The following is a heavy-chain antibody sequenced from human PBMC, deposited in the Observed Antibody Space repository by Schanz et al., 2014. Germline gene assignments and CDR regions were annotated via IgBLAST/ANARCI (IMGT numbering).Heavy chain of an antibody. CDR3: ARVELSVYYYAMDV. CDR2: ISPSSSYI. CDR1: GFTFSSYN. D-gene: IGHD2-15*01. Sequence: EVQLVESGGGLVRPGDSLRLSCAASGFTFSSYNINWVRQAPGKGLEYISSISPSSSYIYYAGSVKGRFTISRDNAKNSLYLQMNSLRAEDAAVYYCARVELSVYYYAMDVWGQGTTVTVSS. V-gene: IGHV3-21*02. J-gene: IGHJ6*02.